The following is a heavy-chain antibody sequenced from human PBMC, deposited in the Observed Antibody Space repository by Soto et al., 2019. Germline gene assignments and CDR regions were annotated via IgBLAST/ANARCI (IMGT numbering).Heavy chain of an antibody. V-gene: IGHV4-59*08. J-gene: IGHJ5*02. CDR1: GGSISSYY. CDR3: AGRYCSGGSCSDGWFDP. CDR2: IYYSGST. Sequence: PSETLSLTCTVSGGSISSYYWSWIRQPPGKGLEWIGYIYYSGSTNYNPSLKSRVTISVDTSKNQFSLKLSSVTAADTAVYYCAGRYCSGGSCSDGWFDPWGQGTLVTVSS. D-gene: IGHD2-15*01.